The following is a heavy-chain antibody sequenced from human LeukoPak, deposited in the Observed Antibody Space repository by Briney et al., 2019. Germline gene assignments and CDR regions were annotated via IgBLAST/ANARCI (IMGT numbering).Heavy chain of an antibody. D-gene: IGHD2-21*01. J-gene: IGHJ4*02. Sequence: GGSLRLSCAASGFTFNIHWMTWVRQTPGKGLEWVATIKPNGNDKFFVDSVKGRFTVSRDNAKTSLYLQMNSLRAEDTAMYYCTTSDREYWGQGTLVTVSS. CDR3: TTSDREY. V-gene: IGHV3-7*03. CDR1: GFTFNIHW. CDR2: IKPNGNDK.